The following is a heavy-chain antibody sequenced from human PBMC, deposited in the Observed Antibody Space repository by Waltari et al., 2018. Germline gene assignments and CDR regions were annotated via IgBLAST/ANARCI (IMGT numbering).Heavy chain of an antibody. V-gene: IGHV4-39*01. CDR2: SSYSGIT. CDR1: GGSISSSGSY. CDR3: ARFSKSANWIDP. D-gene: IGHD3-3*02. Sequence: QLQLQESGPGLVKPSETLSLTCTVSGGSISSSGSYWGWIRQPPGEGLEWIGRSSYSGITYYKPPLMSRVTISVDTSKNQFSLKLTSLIAAETAVFYCARFSKSANWIDPWGQGTLVTVSS. J-gene: IGHJ5*02.